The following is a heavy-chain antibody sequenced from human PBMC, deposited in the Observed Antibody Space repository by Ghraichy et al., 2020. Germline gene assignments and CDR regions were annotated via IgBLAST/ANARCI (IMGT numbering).Heavy chain of an antibody. D-gene: IGHD3-10*01. V-gene: IGHV6-1*01. Sequence: SQTLSLTCAISGDSASSNSAAWNWIRQSPSRGLEWLGRTYYRSKWYNDYAVSVKSRITINPDTSKNQFSLQLNSVTPEDTAVYYCARVVGYYYGSGRSNYHHYGMDVWGQGTTVTVSS. CDR3: ARVVGYYYGSGRSNYHHYGMDV. CDR1: GDSASSNSAA. J-gene: IGHJ6*02. CDR2: TYYRSKWYN.